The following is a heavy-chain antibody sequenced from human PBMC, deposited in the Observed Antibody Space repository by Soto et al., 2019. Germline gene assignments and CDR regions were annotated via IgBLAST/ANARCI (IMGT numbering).Heavy chain of an antibody. CDR3: ARFGSDSGFDY. CDR1: GGSINSRGYY. J-gene: IGHJ4*02. D-gene: IGHD3-10*01. Sequence: QVQLQESGPGLVKPSQTLSLTCTVSGGSINSRGYYWSWFRQHPGTGLEWIGFIYYSGGTYYNPSLKMRTTISVDTSKSQFSLHLNSLTAADTAIYYCARFGSDSGFDYWGQGTLVTVSS. CDR2: IYYSGGT. V-gene: IGHV4-31*03.